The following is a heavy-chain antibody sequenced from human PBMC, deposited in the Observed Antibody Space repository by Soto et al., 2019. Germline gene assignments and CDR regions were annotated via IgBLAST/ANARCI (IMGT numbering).Heavy chain of an antibody. V-gene: IGHV5-51*01. CDR3: AREFRDSSSWQPNFDY. CDR2: IYPGDSDT. Sequence: GESLKISCQGSGYSFTSYWIGWVRQMPGKGLEWMGNIYPGDSDTRYSPSFQGQVTISVDKSTSTVYMELSSLRSEDTAVYYCAREFRDSSSWQPNFDYWGQGTLVTVSS. J-gene: IGHJ4*02. D-gene: IGHD6-13*01. CDR1: GYSFTSYW.